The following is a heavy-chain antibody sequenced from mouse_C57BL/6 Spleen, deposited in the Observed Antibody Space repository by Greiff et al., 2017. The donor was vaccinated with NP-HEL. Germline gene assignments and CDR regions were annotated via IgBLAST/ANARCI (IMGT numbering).Heavy chain of an antibody. CDR1: GYTFTSYW. Sequence: VQLQQSGAELVMPGASVKLSCKASGYTFTSYWMHWVKQRPGQGLEWIGEIDPSDSYTNYNQKFKGKSTLTVDKSSSTAYMQLSSLTSEDSAVYYCARGVVGSALAYWDPGTSVTVSS. D-gene: IGHD1-1*01. CDR3: ARGVVGSALAY. CDR2: IDPSDSYT. V-gene: IGHV1-69*01. J-gene: IGHJ4*01.